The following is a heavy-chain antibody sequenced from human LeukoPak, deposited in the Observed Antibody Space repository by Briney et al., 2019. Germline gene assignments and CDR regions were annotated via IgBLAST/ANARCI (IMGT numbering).Heavy chain of an antibody. CDR1: TFTFRDYG. Sequence: GGSLRLSCVGSTFTFRDYGMHWVRQAPGKGLEWVSAISGSGGSTYYADSVKGRFTISRDNSKNTLYLQMNSLRAEDTAVYYCAKANYYGSGSLHHWGQGTLVTVSS. CDR2: ISGSGGST. V-gene: IGHV3-23*01. J-gene: IGHJ5*02. D-gene: IGHD3-10*01. CDR3: AKANYYGSGSLHH.